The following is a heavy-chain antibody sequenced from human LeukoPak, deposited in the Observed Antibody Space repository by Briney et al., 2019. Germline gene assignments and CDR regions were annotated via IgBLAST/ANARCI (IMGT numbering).Heavy chain of an antibody. CDR2: IRYDGSNK. CDR1: RFTFSSYG. J-gene: IGHJ4*02. CDR3: AKGLVEMATNPHDY. D-gene: IGHD5-24*01. Sequence: PGGSLRLSCAASRFTFSSYGMHWVRQAPGKGLEWVAFIRYDGSNKYYADSVKGRFTISRDNSKNTLYLQMNSLRAEDTAVYYCAKGLVEMATNPHDYWGQGTLVTVSS. V-gene: IGHV3-30*02.